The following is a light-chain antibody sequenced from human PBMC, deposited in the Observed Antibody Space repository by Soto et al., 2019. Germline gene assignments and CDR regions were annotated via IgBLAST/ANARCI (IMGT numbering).Light chain of an antibody. Sequence: EVVLTQSQCTLSLSPGERATLSFRASQSISEFLAWYQQKPGQAPRLLIYDASNRATGTPARFSGSGSGTDFTLTISRLEPEDFAVYYCQQYGRSGTFGQGTKVDI. V-gene: IGKV3-20*01. CDR2: DAS. J-gene: IGKJ1*01. CDR3: QQYGRSGT. CDR1: QSISEF.